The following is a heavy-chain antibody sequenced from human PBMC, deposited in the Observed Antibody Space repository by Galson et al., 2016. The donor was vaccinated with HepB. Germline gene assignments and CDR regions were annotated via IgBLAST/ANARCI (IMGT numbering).Heavy chain of an antibody. CDR3: ARGNGVAAKYYFDF. Sequence: CKASGYLFTKFGVAWVRQAPGQGLEWMGWISGYSGETAYAQSLQGRITVTADTSATTVYMELRSLQSEDTAMYYCARGNGVAAKYYFDFWGQGTLVTVSS. CDR1: GYLFTKFG. J-gene: IGHJ4*02. D-gene: IGHD2-15*01. V-gene: IGHV1-18*04. CDR2: ISGYSGET.